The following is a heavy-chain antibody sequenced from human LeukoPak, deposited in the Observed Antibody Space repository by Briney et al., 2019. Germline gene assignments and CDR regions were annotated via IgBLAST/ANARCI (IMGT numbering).Heavy chain of an antibody. CDR3: ARDHDYGDSLFDY. D-gene: IGHD4-17*01. CDR2: IWYDGTNK. CDR1: GFTFSSYG. J-gene: IGHJ4*02. V-gene: IGHV3-33*01. Sequence: GRSLRLSCAASGFTFSSYGMHLVRQAAGKGLDWVAVIWYDGTNKYYADSVKGRFTISRDNSKNTLYLQMNSLRADDTAVYYCARDHDYGDSLFDYWGQGTLVTVSS.